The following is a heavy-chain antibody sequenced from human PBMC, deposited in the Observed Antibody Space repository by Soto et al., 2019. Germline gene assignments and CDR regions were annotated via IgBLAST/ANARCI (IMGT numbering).Heavy chain of an antibody. V-gene: IGHV3-48*03. Sequence: PGGSLRLSCAASGFTFSNYEMNWVRQAPGKGLEWVSYISSSGSTIYYADSVKGRFTISRDNAKNSSYLQMNSLRAEDTAVYYCASEYYDSSGYYSYYYYGMDVWGQGTTVTVSS. J-gene: IGHJ6*02. D-gene: IGHD3-22*01. CDR2: ISSSGSTI. CDR3: ASEYYDSSGYYSYYYYGMDV. CDR1: GFTFSNYE.